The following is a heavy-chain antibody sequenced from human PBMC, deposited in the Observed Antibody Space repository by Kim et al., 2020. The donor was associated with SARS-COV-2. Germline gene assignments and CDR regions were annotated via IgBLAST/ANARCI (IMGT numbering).Heavy chain of an antibody. CDR3: ARERSVLVPFDY. D-gene: IGHD2-2*01. V-gene: IGHV3-30-3*01. CDR2: ISYDGSNK. J-gene: IGHJ4*02. CDR1: GFTFSSYA. Sequence: GGSLRLSCAASGFTFSSYAMHWVRQAPGKGLEWVAVISYDGSNKYYADSVKGRFTISRDNSKDTLYLQMNSLRAEDTAVYYCARERSVLVPFDYWGQGTLVTVSS.